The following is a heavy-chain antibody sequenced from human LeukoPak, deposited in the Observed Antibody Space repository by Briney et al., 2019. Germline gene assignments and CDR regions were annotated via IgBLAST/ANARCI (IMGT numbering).Heavy chain of an antibody. CDR2: ISAYNGNT. CDR3: ARDVYCSSTSCYKYYYYYGVDV. J-gene: IGHJ6*02. V-gene: IGHV1-18*01. D-gene: IGHD2-2*02. Sequence: ASVKVSCKASGYTFTSYGISWVRQAPGQGLEWMGWISAYNGNTNYAQKLQGRVTMTTDTSTSTAYMELRSLRSDDTAVYYCARDVYCSSTSCYKYYYYYGVDVWGQGTTVTVSS. CDR1: GYTFTSYG.